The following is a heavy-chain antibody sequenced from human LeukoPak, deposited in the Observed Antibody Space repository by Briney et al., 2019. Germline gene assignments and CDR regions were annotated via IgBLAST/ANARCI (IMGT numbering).Heavy chain of an antibody. CDR3: AKEGAYFDY. CDR2: ISYDGSNK. CDR1: EFTFSSYG. J-gene: IGHJ4*02. V-gene: IGHV3-30*18. D-gene: IGHD3-16*01. Sequence: PGRSLRLSCAASEFTFSSYGMHWVRQAPGKGLEWVAVISYDGSNKYYADSVKGRFTISRDNSKNTLYLQMNSLRAEDTAVYYCAKEGAYFDYWGQGTLVTVSS.